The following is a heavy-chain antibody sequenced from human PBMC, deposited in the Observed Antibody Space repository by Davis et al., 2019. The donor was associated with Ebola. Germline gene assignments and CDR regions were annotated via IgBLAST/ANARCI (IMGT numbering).Heavy chain of an antibody. Sequence: GGSLRLSCAASGFTFSSYAMHWVRQAPGKGLEWVAVISYDGSNKYYADSVKGRFTISRDNSKNTLYLQMNSLRAEDTAVYYCARDRFWSGYRFYYNYGMDVWGQGTTVTVSS. J-gene: IGHJ6*02. V-gene: IGHV3-30-3*01. CDR1: GFTFSSYA. CDR3: ARDRFWSGYRFYYNYGMDV. CDR2: ISYDGSNK. D-gene: IGHD3-3*01.